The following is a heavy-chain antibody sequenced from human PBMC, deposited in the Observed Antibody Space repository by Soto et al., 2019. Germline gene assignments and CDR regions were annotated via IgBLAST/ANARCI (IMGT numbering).Heavy chain of an antibody. CDR1: RFTFSSYA. J-gene: IGHJ4*02. CDR2: ITGSGGTT. Sequence: EVQLLESGGGLVQPGGSLRLSCAASRFTFSSYAMSWVRQAPGKGLEWVSFITGSGGTTFYADYVNGRFTITRDNSKNTLYLQMNSLRAEDTAVYYCAKHHGGNSWYCLDSWGQGTLFTV. CDR3: AKHHGGNSWYCLDS. D-gene: IGHD6-13*01. V-gene: IGHV3-23*01.